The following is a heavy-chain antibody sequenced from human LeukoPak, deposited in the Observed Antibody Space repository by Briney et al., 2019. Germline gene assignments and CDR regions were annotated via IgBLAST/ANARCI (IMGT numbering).Heavy chain of an antibody. J-gene: IGHJ4*02. CDR2: FDPEDGET. CDR3: ATPLYCSGGSCYLFDY. V-gene: IGHV1-24*01. CDR1: GYTLTELS. D-gene: IGHD2-15*01. Sequence: ASVKVSCKVSGYTLTELSMHWARQAPGKGLEWMGGFDPEDGETIYAQKFQGRVTMTEDTSTDTAYMELSSLRSEDTAVYYCATPLYCSGGSCYLFDYWGQGTLVTVSS.